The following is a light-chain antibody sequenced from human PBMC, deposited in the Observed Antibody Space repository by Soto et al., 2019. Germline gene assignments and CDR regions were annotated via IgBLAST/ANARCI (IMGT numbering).Light chain of an antibody. V-gene: IGLV1-47*01. CDR1: SSNIGSNY. CDR2: RSN. Sequence: QSVLTQSPSASGTPGQRVTISCSGSSSNIGSNYVYWYQQLPRTAPRLLIYRSNQRPSGVPDRISASQSGTSASLAISGLRSEDESDYYCAAWDDSLSGVVFGGGTKVTVL. CDR3: AAWDDSLSGVV. J-gene: IGLJ2*01.